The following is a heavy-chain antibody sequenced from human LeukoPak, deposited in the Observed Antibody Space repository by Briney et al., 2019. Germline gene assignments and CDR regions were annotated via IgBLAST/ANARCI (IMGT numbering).Heavy chain of an antibody. CDR2: INHSGST. CDR3: ARGGYSSSWYRGSNWFDP. V-gene: IGHV4-34*01. J-gene: IGHJ5*02. Sequence: SETLSLTCAVYGGSFSGYYWSWIRQPPGKGLEWIGEINHSGSTNYNPSLKSRVTISVDTSKNQFSLKLSSVTAADTAVYYRARGGYSSSWYRGSNWFDPWGQGTLVTVSS. D-gene: IGHD6-13*01. CDR1: GGSFSGYY.